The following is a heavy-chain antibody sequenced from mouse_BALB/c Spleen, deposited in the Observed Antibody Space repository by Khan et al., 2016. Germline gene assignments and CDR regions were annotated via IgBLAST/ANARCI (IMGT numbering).Heavy chain of an antibody. Sequence: QVRLQQSGADLARPGASVKLSCKASGYTFTNYWMQWVKQRPGQGLEWIGAIYPGDGDTRYTQKFKGKATLTADKSSTTAYMQLSSLASEDSAVYYCARSKSRGYFDYWGQGTTLTVSS. CDR2: IYPGDGDT. CDR3: ARSKSRGYFDY. D-gene: IGHD1-1*01. V-gene: IGHV1-87*01. CDR1: GYTFTNYW. J-gene: IGHJ2*01.